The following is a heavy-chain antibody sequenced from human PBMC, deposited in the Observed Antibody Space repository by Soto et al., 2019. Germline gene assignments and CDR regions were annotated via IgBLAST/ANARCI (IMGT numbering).Heavy chain of an antibody. D-gene: IGHD2-2*01. V-gene: IGHV1-18*01. CDR1: GYTFTSYG. CDR2: ISAYNGNT. Sequence: ASVKVSCKASGYTFTSYGISWVRQAPGQGLEWMGWISAYNGNTNYAQKLQGRVTMTTDTSTSTAYMELRSLRSDDTAVYYCARDLDFIVVVPAAKVDYFDYWGQGTLVTVSS. CDR3: ARDLDFIVVVPAAKVDYFDY. J-gene: IGHJ4*02.